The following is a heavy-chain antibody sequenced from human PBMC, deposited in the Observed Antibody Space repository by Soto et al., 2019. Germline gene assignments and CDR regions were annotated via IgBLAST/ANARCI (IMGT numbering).Heavy chain of an antibody. J-gene: IGHJ6*03. CDR3: ARHEWLLPYYYYYMEV. V-gene: IGHV4-59*01. CDR1: GGSISSYY. D-gene: IGHD3-22*01. CDR2: IYYSGST. Sequence: PSETLSLTCTVSGGSISSYYWSWIRQPPGKGLEWIGYIYYSGSTNYNPSLKSRVTISVDTSKNQFSLKLSSVTAADTAVYYCARHEWLLPYYYYYMEVWGKVTTVTVSS.